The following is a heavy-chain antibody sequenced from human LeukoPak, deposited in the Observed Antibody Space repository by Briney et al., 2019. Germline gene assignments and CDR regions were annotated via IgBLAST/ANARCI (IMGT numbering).Heavy chain of an antibody. Sequence: ASVKVSCKASGYTFTSYDINWVRQATGQGLEWMGWVNPNSGNTGYAQKFQGRVTMTRNTSISTAYMELSSLRSEDTAVYYCARDRPYYYDSSGYYFGGHDAFDIWGQGTMVTVSS. J-gene: IGHJ3*02. CDR3: ARDRPYYYDSSGYYFGGHDAFDI. CDR2: VNPNSGNT. V-gene: IGHV1-8*01. D-gene: IGHD3-22*01. CDR1: GYTFTSYD.